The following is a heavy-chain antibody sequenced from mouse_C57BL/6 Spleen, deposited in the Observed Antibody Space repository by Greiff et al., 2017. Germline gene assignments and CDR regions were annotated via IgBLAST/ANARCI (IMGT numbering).Heavy chain of an antibody. J-gene: IGHJ2*01. V-gene: IGHV1-62-3*01. CDR2: IDPNSGGT. D-gene: IGHD6-1*01. CDR1: GYTFTSYG. Sequence: QVQLQQSGAELVKPGASVKLSCKASGYTFTSYGMHWVKQRPGRGLEWIGGIDPNSGGTKYNEKFKSKATLTADKPSSTAYMQLRSLTSEDSAVYYCARQRVGSLFAYWGQGTPLTVSS. CDR3: ARQRVGSLFAY.